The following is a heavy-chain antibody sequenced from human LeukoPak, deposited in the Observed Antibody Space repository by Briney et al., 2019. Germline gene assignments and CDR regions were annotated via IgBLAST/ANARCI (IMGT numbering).Heavy chain of an antibody. CDR1: GYTFTSYY. D-gene: IGHD3-3*01. J-gene: IGHJ5*02. Sequence: GASVKVSCKASGYTFTSYYMHWVRQAPGQGLEWMGIINPSGGSTSYAQKFQGRVTMTRDTSTSTVYMELSSLRPEDTAVYYCARGAPRFLEWLKGFDPWGQGTLVTVSS. V-gene: IGHV1-46*03. CDR3: ARGAPRFLEWLKGFDP. CDR2: INPSGGST.